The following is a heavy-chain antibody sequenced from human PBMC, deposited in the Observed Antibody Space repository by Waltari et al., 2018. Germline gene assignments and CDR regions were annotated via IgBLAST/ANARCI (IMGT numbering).Heavy chain of an antibody. Sequence: EVQLVESGGGLIQPGGSLSLSCAASGLTVSINYMSWVRQAPGKGLEWVSVIYSGGSTYYADSVKGRFTISRDNSKNTLYLQMNSLRAEDTAVYYCARVNEADAFDIWGQGTMVTVSS. J-gene: IGHJ3*02. CDR2: IYSGGST. V-gene: IGHV3-53*01. CDR3: ARVNEADAFDI. CDR1: GLTVSINY.